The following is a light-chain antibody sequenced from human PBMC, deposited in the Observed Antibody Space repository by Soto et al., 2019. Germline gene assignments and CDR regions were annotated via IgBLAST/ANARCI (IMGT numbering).Light chain of an antibody. V-gene: IGLV1-44*01. Sequence: QLVLTQPPSASGTPGQRVTISCSGSSSNIGTNTVNWYQHLPGSAPKLLIFSNNQRPSGVPDRFSGSKSGTSASLAISGRQTDDEADYYCEALYGSLNVVLFGGGTKVTVL. CDR2: SNN. CDR1: SSNIGTNT. CDR3: EALYGSLNVVL. J-gene: IGLJ2*01.